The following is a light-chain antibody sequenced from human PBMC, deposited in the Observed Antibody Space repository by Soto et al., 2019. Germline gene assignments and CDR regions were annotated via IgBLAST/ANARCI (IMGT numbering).Light chain of an antibody. CDR1: SSDVGGYNY. CDR3: CSYEGSYTLM. J-gene: IGLJ3*02. CDR2: DVS. V-gene: IGLV2-11*01. Sequence: QSALTQPRSVSGSPGQSVTISCTGTSSDVGGYNYVSWYQQHPGKGPKLIIYDVSKRPSGVPDRFSGSKSGNTASLTISGLQAEDEAEYYCCSYEGSYTLMFGGGTKVTVL.